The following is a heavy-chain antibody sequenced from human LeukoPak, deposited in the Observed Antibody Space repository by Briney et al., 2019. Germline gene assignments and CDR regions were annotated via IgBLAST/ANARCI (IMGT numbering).Heavy chain of an antibody. CDR2: IYHRGST. V-gene: IGHV4-59*12. Sequence: SETLSLTCTVSGGCISSYYWSWIRQPPGKGLEWIGYIYHRGSTNYNPSLKSRVTISVDTSKNQFSLKLSSVTAADTAVYYCARVRVMITFGGVIAKRYFDYWGQGTLVTVSS. CDR1: GGCISSYY. CDR3: ARVRVMITFGGVIAKRYFDY. D-gene: IGHD3-16*02. J-gene: IGHJ4*02.